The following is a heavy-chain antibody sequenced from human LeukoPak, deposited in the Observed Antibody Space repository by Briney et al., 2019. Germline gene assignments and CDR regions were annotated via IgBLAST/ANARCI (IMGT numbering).Heavy chain of an antibody. D-gene: IGHD3-10*01. Sequence: GGSLRLSCVASGFTFNIYGMHWVRQAPGKGLEWVAVISYDEMYQYYADSVKGRFTISRDNSKNTLFLQMSSLRAENTAIYYCAKERVYYGSGSDYWGQGTLVTVSS. V-gene: IGHV3-30*18. J-gene: IGHJ4*02. CDR3: AKERVYYGSGSDY. CDR1: GFTFNIYG. CDR2: ISYDEMYQ.